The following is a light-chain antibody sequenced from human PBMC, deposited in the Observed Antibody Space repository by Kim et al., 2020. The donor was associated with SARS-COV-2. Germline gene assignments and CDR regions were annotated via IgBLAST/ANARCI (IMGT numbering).Light chain of an antibody. CDR3: QQYNTSLRT. CDR1: QSIHRW. J-gene: IGKJ1*01. CDR2: DAS. V-gene: IGKV1-5*01. Sequence: ASVGDRVTITCRASQSIHRWLSWYQQKPGTAPKLLIFDASDLESGVPSRFSGDGSGTEFALTIGSLQPDDFATYYCQQYNTSLRTFGPGTKVDIK.